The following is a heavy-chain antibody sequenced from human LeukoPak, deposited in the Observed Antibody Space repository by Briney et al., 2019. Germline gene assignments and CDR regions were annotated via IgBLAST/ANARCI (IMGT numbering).Heavy chain of an antibody. CDR1: GFTFSSYA. V-gene: IGHV3-23*01. D-gene: IGHD3/OR15-3a*01. CDR2: ISGSGGST. CDR3: AKDPKGTGYSSFLSP. Sequence: GGSLRLSCAASGFTFSSYALSWVRQAPGKGLEWVSAISGSGGSTYYADSVKGRFTISRDNSKNTLYLQMNSLRAEDTAVYYCAKDPKGTGYSSFLSPWGQGTLVTVSS. J-gene: IGHJ5*02.